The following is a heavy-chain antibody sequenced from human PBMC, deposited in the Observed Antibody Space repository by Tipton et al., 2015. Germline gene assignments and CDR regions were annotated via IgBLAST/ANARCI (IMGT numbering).Heavy chain of an antibody. CDR1: GDSINYYY. V-gene: IGHV4-59*01. CDR2: IYYSGST. Sequence: LRLSCTVSGDSINYYYWSWIRQPPGKGLEWIGYIYYSGSTNYNPSLKSRVTISVDTSRNQFSLYLTSVTAADTAVYYCARGRAGGSGFPYFFDSWGQGTLLPVSS. J-gene: IGHJ4*02. CDR3: ARGRAGGSGFPYFFDS. D-gene: IGHD3-22*01.